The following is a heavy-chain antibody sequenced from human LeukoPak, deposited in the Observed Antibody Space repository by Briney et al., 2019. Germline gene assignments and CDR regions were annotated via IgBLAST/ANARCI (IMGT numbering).Heavy chain of an antibody. CDR1: GFTFSTYA. Sequence: GGSLRLSCAASGFTFSTYAMSWVRQAPGKGLEWVSVISGSGRSTYYADSVKGRFTISRDNSRNTLYLQMNSLRAEDTAVYYCASTYKDSGYDLSYYYYYYMDVWGKGTTVSVSS. J-gene: IGHJ6*03. CDR3: ASTYKDSGYDLSYYYYYYMDV. D-gene: IGHD5-12*01. V-gene: IGHV3-23*01. CDR2: ISGSGRST.